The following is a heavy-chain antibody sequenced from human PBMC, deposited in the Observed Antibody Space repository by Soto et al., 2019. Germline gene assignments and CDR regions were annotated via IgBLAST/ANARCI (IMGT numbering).Heavy chain of an antibody. Sequence: ASVKASCKASGYAFDTYGLTWVRQSPGQGLEWMGWISASSGNTNRARELQGRVTMTTDTSTNTAYLDLRSLKSEDTAVYYCARTLHDYGDYQAQYGVDVWGQGTTVT. J-gene: IGHJ6*02. D-gene: IGHD4-17*01. CDR3: ARTLHDYGDYQAQYGVDV. CDR2: ISASSGNT. V-gene: IGHV1-18*04. CDR1: GYAFDTYG.